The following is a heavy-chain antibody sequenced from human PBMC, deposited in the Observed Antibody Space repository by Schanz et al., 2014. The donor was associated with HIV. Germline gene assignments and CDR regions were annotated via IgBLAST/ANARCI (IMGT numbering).Heavy chain of an antibody. Sequence: QVQLVQSGAEVKKPGASVKVSCKASGYTFTGYYVHWVRQVPGQGLEWMGWINPNSGGTKFAQKLQGRLTVTRDTSISTAYMELRRLRSDDTAVYYCARGLKDYYYALDVWGQGTTVIVSS. D-gene: IGHD3-16*01. J-gene: IGHJ6*02. CDR1: GYTFTGYY. CDR3: ARGLKDYYYALDV. V-gene: IGHV1-2*02. CDR2: INPNSGGT.